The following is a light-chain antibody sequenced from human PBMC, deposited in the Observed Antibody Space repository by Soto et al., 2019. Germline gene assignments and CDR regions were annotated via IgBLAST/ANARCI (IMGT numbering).Light chain of an antibody. Sequence: EIVLTQSPATLSLSPGERATLSCRASQSVSSYLVWYQQKPGQAPRLLIYDASNRATGIPARFSGSGSGTDFTLTISSLEPEDFAVYYCQQRSSWPLTFGGGIKVDIK. CDR3: QQRSSWPLT. J-gene: IGKJ4*01. CDR1: QSVSSY. CDR2: DAS. V-gene: IGKV3-11*01.